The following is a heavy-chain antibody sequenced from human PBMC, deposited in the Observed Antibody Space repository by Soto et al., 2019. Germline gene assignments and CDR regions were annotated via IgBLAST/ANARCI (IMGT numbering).Heavy chain of an antibody. V-gene: IGHV4-59*08. CDR3: ARHGMDYYDSSGYYYSPYYFDY. CDR2: ISYSGNT. D-gene: IGHD3-22*01. CDR1: GGSISSNF. J-gene: IGHJ4*02. Sequence: SETLSLTCTVSGGSISSNFWNWIRQPPGKGLEWIGYISYSGNTNYNPSLRSRVTISVDTSKNQFSLKLSSVTAADTAVYYCARHGMDYYDSSGYYYSPYYFDYWGQGTLVTVSS.